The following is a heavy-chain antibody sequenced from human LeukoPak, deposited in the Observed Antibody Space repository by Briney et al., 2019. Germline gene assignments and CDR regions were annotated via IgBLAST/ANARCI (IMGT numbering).Heavy chain of an antibody. Sequence: SEGLSLTCTVSGDSISNYYWSWIRQPPGKGLEWIGNIYYSGRTNYNPSLKSRVTISVDTSKNQFSLKLSSVTAADTAVYYCARQGVEYYYDSSGCDYWGQGTMVTVSS. D-gene: IGHD3-22*01. CDR1: GDSISNYY. V-gene: IGHV4-59*08. J-gene: IGHJ4*02. CDR2: IYYSGRT. CDR3: ARQGVEYYYDSSGCDY.